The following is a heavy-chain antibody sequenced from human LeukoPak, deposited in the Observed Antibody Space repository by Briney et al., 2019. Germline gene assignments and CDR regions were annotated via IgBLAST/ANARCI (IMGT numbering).Heavy chain of an antibody. Sequence: GGSLRLSCAASGFTFSDYYMSWIRQAPGKGLEWVSYISSSSSYINYADSVKGRFTISRDNAKNSLYLQMNSLRAEDTAVYYCARVIAAAGVIYYFDYWGQGTLVTVSS. CDR2: ISSSSSYI. D-gene: IGHD6-13*01. J-gene: IGHJ4*02. CDR3: ARVIAAAGVIYYFDY. CDR1: GFTFSDYY. V-gene: IGHV3-11*06.